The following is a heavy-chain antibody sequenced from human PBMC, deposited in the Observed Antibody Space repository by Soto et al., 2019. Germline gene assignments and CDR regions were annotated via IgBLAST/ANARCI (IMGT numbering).Heavy chain of an antibody. V-gene: IGHV4-34*01. CDR1: GGSFSGYD. CDR3: ARGLDIVVVVAATRGAYYFDY. D-gene: IGHD2-15*01. Sequence: SETLSLTCAVYGGSFSGYDWSWIRQPPGKGLEWIGEINHSGSTNYNPSLKSRVTISVDTSKNQFSLKLSSVTAADTAVYYCARGLDIVVVVAATRGAYYFDYWGQGTLVTVSS. CDR2: INHSGST. J-gene: IGHJ4*02.